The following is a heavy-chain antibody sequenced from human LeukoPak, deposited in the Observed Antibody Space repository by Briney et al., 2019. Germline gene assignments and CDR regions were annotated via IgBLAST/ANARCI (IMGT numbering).Heavy chain of an antibody. Sequence: TSETLSLTCTVSGGSISSYYWSWLREPPGEGVEGVGYIYYSGSTNYNPSLKRRVTISVDTSKNQFSLKLSSVTAADTAVYYCARATDLVTTTFDYWGQGTLVTVSS. V-gene: IGHV4-59*01. CDR3: ARATDLVTTTFDY. J-gene: IGHJ4*02. CDR1: GGSISSYY. CDR2: IYYSGST. D-gene: IGHD4-17*01.